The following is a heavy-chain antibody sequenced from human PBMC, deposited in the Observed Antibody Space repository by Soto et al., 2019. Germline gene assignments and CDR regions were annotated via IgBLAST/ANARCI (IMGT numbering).Heavy chain of an antibody. Sequence: GGSLRLSCAASGFTFSSYSMNWVRQAPGKGLEWVSSISSSSSYIYYADSVKGRFTISRDNAKNSLYLQMNSLRAEDTAVYYCARDLYCSSTSCYTEDYYYYGMDVWGQGTTVTVSS. D-gene: IGHD2-2*02. CDR3: ARDLYCSSTSCYTEDYYYYGMDV. CDR2: ISSSSSYI. CDR1: GFTFSSYS. J-gene: IGHJ6*02. V-gene: IGHV3-21*01.